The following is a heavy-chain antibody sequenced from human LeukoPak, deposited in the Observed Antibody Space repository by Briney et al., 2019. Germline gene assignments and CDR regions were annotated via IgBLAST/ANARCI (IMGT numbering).Heavy chain of an antibody. D-gene: IGHD4-17*01. V-gene: IGHV5-51*01. Sequence: GESLKISCKGSGYRFTSYWIGWVRQMPGKGLEWMGIVYPGDSDTRYSPSFQGQVTISADKSISTAYLQWSSPKASDTAMYYCARLSYGDSQGWFDPWGQGTLVTVSS. CDR1: GYRFTSYW. J-gene: IGHJ5*02. CDR2: VYPGDSDT. CDR3: ARLSYGDSQGWFDP.